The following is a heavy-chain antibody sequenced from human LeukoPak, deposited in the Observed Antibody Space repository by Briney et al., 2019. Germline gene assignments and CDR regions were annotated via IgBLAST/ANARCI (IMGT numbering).Heavy chain of an antibody. J-gene: IGHJ3*02. CDR2: ISGSGGST. CDR1: GFTFSSYA. Sequence: GGSLRLSCAASGFTFSSYAMSWVRQAPGKGLEWVSAISGSGGSTYYADSVKGRFTISRDNSKNTLYLQMNSLRADDTAVYYCAKSFSSSWTVDAFDIWGQGTMVTVSS. V-gene: IGHV3-23*01. D-gene: IGHD6-13*01. CDR3: AKSFSSSWTVDAFDI.